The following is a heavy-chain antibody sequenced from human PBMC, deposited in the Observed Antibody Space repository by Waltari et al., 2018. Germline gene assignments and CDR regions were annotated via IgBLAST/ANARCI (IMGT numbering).Heavy chain of an antibody. D-gene: IGHD3-10*01. V-gene: IGHV2-5*01. CDR1: GFSLSTSGVG. CDR2: IYWNDDK. Sequence: QITLKESGPALVKPTQTLTLTCTFSGFSLSTSGVGVGWIRQPPGKALEWLALIYWNDDKRYSPSLKSRLTITKDTSKNQVVLTMTNMDPVDTATYYCTHSTQGVIPYYFDYWGQGTLVTVSS. CDR3: THSTQGVIPYYFDY. J-gene: IGHJ4*02.